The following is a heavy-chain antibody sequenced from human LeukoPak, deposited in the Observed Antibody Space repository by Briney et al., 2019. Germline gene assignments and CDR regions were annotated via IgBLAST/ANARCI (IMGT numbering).Heavy chain of an antibody. J-gene: IGHJ3*02. D-gene: IGHD7-27*01. CDR1: GFTFSSYS. Sequence: PGGSLRLSCAASGFTFSSYSMNGVRQAPGKGLEWVSSISSSSSYIYYADSVKGRFTISRDNAKNSLYLQMNSLRAEDTAVYYCARDLLGIAGNHDAFDIWGQGTMVTVSS. CDR3: ARDLLGIAGNHDAFDI. CDR2: ISSSSSYI. V-gene: IGHV3-21*01.